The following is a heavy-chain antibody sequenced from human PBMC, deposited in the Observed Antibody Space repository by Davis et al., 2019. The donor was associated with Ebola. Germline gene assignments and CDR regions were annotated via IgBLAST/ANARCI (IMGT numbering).Heavy chain of an antibody. CDR3: ARLPGLQLWSGMDV. CDR1: GGSFSGYY. D-gene: IGHD5-18*01. CDR2: INPNGIT. Sequence: MPGGSLRLSCAVYGGSFSGYYWSWIRQPPGKGLDWIGEINPNGITNYNPSLKSRVTISVDTSKKQFSLKLNSVTAADTAVYYCARLPGLQLWSGMDVWGQGTTVTVSS. J-gene: IGHJ6*02. V-gene: IGHV4-34*01.